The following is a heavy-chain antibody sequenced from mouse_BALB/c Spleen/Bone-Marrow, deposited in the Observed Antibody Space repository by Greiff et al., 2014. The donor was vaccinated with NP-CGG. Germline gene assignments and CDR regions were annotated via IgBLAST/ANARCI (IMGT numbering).Heavy chain of an antibody. D-gene: IGHD2-14*01. Sequence: LEESGPELVKPGASVKMSCKASGYTFISYVMHWVKQKPGQGLEWIGYINPYNDGTEYNEKFKGRATLTSDKSSSTAYMELSSLTSEDSAVYYCASGRYGFAYWGQGTLVTVFA. CDR1: GYTFISYV. CDR2: INPYNDGT. CDR3: ASGRYGFAY. V-gene: IGHV1-14*01. J-gene: IGHJ3*01.